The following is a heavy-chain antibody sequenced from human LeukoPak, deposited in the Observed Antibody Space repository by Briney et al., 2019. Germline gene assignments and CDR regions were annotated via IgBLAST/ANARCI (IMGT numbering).Heavy chain of an antibody. Sequence: ASVKVSCKASGYTFTEYYVLWVRQAPGQGLEWMGWLNPDSGGTNYAQKSEGRVTFTRDTSISTAYMEVNNVTSDDTAFYYCARGPRRAFDYWGQGTLVTVS. CDR2: LNPDSGGT. CDR1: GYTFTEYY. CDR3: ARGPRRAFDY. J-gene: IGHJ4*02. V-gene: IGHV1-2*02.